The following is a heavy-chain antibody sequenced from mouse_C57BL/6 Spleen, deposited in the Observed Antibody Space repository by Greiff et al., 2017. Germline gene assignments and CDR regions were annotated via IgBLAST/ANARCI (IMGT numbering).Heavy chain of an antibody. D-gene: IGHD2-4*01. CDR3: ARRRLRREWYFDV. Sequence: EVQRVESGGGLVKPGGSLKLSCAASGFTFSDYGMHWVRQAPEKGLEWVAYISSGSSTIYYADTVKGRFTISRDNAKNTMFLQMISLRSEDTAMYYCARRRLRREWYFDVWGTGTTVTVSS. J-gene: IGHJ1*03. V-gene: IGHV5-17*01. CDR1: GFTFSDYG. CDR2: ISSGSSTI.